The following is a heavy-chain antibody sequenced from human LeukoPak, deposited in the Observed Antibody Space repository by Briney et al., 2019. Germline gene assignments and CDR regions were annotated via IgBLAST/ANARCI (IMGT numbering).Heavy chain of an antibody. CDR2: IYYSGRT. V-gene: IGHV4-59*01. D-gene: IGHD3-3*01. CDR1: GVSISIYY. CDR3: ARNVRFLEWDYYYMDV. J-gene: IGHJ6*03. Sequence: SQTLSLTCTVSGVSISIYYWSWLRQPPGKGLEWVGHIYYSGRTNYNPSLKSRVTISVDTSKNQFSLKRSSVTAADTAVYYCARNVRFLEWDYYYMDVCGKGTTVTVSS.